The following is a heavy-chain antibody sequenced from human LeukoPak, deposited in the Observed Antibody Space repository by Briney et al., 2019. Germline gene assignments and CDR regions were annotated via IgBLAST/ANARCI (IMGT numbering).Heavy chain of an antibody. CDR2: ISSSLSTI. D-gene: IGHD5-12*01. CDR3: VRGPRYSGYDYFDY. J-gene: IGHJ4*02. V-gene: IGHV3-48*01. CDR1: GFTFSTYS. Sequence: GGSLRLSCAASGFTFSTYSMNWVRQAPGEGLEWVLYISSSLSTIYYADSVKGRFTISRDNAKNSLYLQMSSLRREDTAVYFCVRGPRYSGYDYFDYWGQGTLVTVFS.